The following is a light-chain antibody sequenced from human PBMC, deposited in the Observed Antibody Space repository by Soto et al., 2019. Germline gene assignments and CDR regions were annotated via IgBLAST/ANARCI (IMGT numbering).Light chain of an antibody. Sequence: QSALTQPPSASGSPGQSVAISCTGTSSDVGGYNYVSWYQQHPGKAPKLIISEVSKRPSRVPDRFSGSKSGNTASLTVSGLQTEDEADYYCSSYAGTNTVVFGGGTKVTVL. CDR2: EVS. CDR1: SSDVGGYNY. V-gene: IGLV2-8*01. CDR3: SSYAGTNTVV. J-gene: IGLJ2*01.